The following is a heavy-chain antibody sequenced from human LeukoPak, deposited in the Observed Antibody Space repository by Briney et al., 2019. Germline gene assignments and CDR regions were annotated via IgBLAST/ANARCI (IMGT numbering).Heavy chain of an antibody. J-gene: IGHJ4*02. CDR2: IIPIFGTA. CDR3: ARSPARGYCYGYWYYFDY. D-gene: IGHD5-18*01. Sequence: ASVKVSCKASGGTFSSYAISWVRQAPGQGLEWMGGIIPIFGTASYAQKFQGRVTITADESTSTAYMELSSLRSEDTAVYYCARSPARGYCYGYWYYFDYWGQGTLVTVSS. CDR1: GGTFSSYA. V-gene: IGHV1-69*13.